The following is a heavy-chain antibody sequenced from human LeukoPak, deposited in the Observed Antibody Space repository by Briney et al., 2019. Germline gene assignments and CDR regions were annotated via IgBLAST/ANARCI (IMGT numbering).Heavy chain of an antibody. CDR3: ARDGAGMAVAGRSWFDP. J-gene: IGHJ5*02. CDR2: IIPILGIA. Sequence: ASVKVSCKASGGTFSSYAISWVRQAPGQGLEWMGRIIPILGIANYAQKFQGRVTITADKSTSTAYMELSSLRSEDTAVYYCARDGAGMAVAGRSWFDPWGQGTLVTVSS. V-gene: IGHV1-69*04. D-gene: IGHD6-19*01. CDR1: GGTFSSYA.